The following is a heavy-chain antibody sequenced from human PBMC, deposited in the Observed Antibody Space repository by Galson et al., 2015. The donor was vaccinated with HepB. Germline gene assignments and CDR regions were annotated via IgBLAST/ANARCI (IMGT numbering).Heavy chain of an antibody. Sequence: SVKVSCKASGGTFSSYAISWVRQAPGQGLEWMGGIIPIFGTANYAQKFQGRVTITADESTSTAYMELSSLRSEDTAVYYCASSDIVVVPAAIGTKAQKCFEFRGQGTLVTGSS. CDR3: ASSDIVVVPAAIGTKAQKCFEF. J-gene: IGHJ4*01. D-gene: IGHD2-2*02. CDR1: GGTFSSYA. CDR2: IIPIFGTA. V-gene: IGHV1-69*13.